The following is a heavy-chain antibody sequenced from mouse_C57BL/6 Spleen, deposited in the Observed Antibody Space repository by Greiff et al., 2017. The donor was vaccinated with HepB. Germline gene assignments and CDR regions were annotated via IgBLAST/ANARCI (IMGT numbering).Heavy chain of an antibody. V-gene: IGHV2-2*01. CDR2: IWSGGST. CDR1: GFSLTSYG. J-gene: IGHJ1*03. CDR3: ARVVAHWYFDV. D-gene: IGHD1-1*01. Sequence: VKVVESGPGLVQPSQSLSITCTVSGFSLTSYGVHWVRQSPGKGLEWLGVIWSGGSTDYNAAFISRLSISKDNSKSQVFFKMNSLQADDTAIYYCARVVAHWYFDVWGTGTTVTVSS.